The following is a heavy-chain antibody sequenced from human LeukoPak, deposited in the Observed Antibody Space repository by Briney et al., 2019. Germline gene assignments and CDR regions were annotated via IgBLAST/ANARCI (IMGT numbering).Heavy chain of an antibody. D-gene: IGHD4-17*01. CDR1: GGSISSYY. Sequence: PSETLSLTCTVSGGSISSYYWSWIRQPPGKGLEWIGYIYYSGSTNYNPSLKSRVTISVDTSKNQFSLKLSSVTAADTAVYYCAKDLHGDYAVTPADYWGQGTLVTVSS. CDR2: IYYSGST. J-gene: IGHJ4*02. V-gene: IGHV4-59*01. CDR3: AKDLHGDYAVTPADY.